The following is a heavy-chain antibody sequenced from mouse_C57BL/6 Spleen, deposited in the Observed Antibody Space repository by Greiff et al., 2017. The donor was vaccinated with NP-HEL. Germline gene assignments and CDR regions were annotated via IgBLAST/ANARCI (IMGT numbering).Heavy chain of an antibody. CDR1: GFTFSSYA. J-gene: IGHJ2*01. CDR3: AREEARGYVLDY. Sequence: VQLKESGGGLVKPGGSLTLSCAASGFTFSSYAMSWVRQTPEKRLEWVATISDGGSYTSYPDNVKGRFNLSRDNAQNNLYLQMSHLKSEDTAMYYCAREEARGYVLDYWGQGTTLTVSS. V-gene: IGHV5-4*01. D-gene: IGHD2-2*01. CDR2: ISDGGSYT.